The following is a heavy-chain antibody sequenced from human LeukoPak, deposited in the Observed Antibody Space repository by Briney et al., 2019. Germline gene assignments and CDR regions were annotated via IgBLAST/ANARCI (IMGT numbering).Heavy chain of an antibody. Sequence: SETLSLTYTVSGDSISSSYWSWIRQPPGKGLEWIGDIYYSGSTNYNPSLKSRVTISVDTSKNQFSLKLTSVTAADTAVYYCARHWRGVAAADYWGQGTLVTVSS. CDR3: ARHWRGVAAADY. J-gene: IGHJ4*02. V-gene: IGHV4-59*08. CDR1: GDSISSSY. D-gene: IGHD6-13*01. CDR2: IYYSGST.